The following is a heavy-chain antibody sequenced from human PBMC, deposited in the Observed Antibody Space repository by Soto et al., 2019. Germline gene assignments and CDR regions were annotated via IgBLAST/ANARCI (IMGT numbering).Heavy chain of an antibody. CDR1: GGTFSSYA. CDR2: IIPIFGTA. CDR3: ARDFRDGYNLYDAFDI. V-gene: IGHV1-69*06. J-gene: IGHJ3*02. Sequence: SVKVSCKASGGTFSSYAISWVRQAPGQGLEWMGGIIPIFGTANYAQKFQGRVTITADTSTSTAYMELSSLRSEDTAVYYCARDFRDGYNLYDAFDIWGQGTMVTVSS. D-gene: IGHD5-12*01.